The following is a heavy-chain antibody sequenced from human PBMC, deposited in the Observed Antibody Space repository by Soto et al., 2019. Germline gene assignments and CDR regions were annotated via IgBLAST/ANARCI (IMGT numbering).Heavy chain of an antibody. V-gene: IGHV1-18*01. Sequence: EASVKVSCKASGYTFTSYGISWVRQAPGQGLEWMGWISAYNGNTNYAQKPQGRVTMTTDTSTSTACMELRSLRSDDTAVYYCARVGYCSGGSCEKNWFDPWGQGTLVTVSS. CDR1: GYTFTSYG. CDR3: ARVGYCSGGSCEKNWFDP. CDR2: ISAYNGNT. D-gene: IGHD2-15*01. J-gene: IGHJ5*02.